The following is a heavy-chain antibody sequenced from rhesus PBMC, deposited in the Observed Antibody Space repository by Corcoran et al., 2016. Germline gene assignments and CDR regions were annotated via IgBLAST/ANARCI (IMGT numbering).Heavy chain of an antibody. CDR3: AREQLQFDY. Sequence: QVQLQESGPGVVKPSETLSLTCAVSGGSISDRYRWSWIRQPPGKGLAWIGSIYGRSTSTNTNPSRKSRVTISKDTSKNQFSLKLSSVTAADTAVYYCAREQLQFDYWGQGVLVTVSS. CDR1: GGSISDRYR. D-gene: IGHD5-12*01. CDR2: IYGRSTST. J-gene: IGHJ4*01. V-gene: IGHV4S10*01.